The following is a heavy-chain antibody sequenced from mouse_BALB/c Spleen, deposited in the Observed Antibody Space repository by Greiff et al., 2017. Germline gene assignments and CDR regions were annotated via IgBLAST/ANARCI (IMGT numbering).Heavy chain of an antibody. CDR2: IDPFNGGT. J-gene: IGHJ3*01. V-gene: IGHV1-53*01. CDR1: GYTFTSYW. CDR3: ATSTRITAAWFAY. D-gene: IGHD2-4*01. Sequence: QVQLQQPGAELVKPGASVKLSCKASGYTFTSYWMHWVKQSHGKSLEWIGYIDPFNGGTSYNQKFKGKATLTVDKSSSTAYMHLSSLTSEDSAVYYCATSTRITAAWFAYWGQGTLVTVSA.